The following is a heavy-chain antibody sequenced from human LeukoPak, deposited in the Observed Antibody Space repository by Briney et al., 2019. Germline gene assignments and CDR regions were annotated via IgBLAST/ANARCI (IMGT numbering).Heavy chain of an antibody. CDR2: IYYSGRT. Sequence: SHTLSLICTVSGDFISSYHWSWIRQPPARGLEWISYIYYSGRTNHNPYLKGRVTISLDTSNNQFSLKLSSVAAADTAIYYCATYTRHCSGATCYSIDYWGQGTLVTVSS. CDR3: ATYTRHCSGATCYSIDY. CDR1: GDFISSYH. J-gene: IGHJ4*02. D-gene: IGHD2-15*01. V-gene: IGHV4-59*08.